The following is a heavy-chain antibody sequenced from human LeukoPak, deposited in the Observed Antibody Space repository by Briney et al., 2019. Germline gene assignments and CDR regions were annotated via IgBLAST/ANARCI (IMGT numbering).Heavy chain of an antibody. D-gene: IGHD4-11*01. Sequence: PSGTLSLTCAVSGGSISSRNWWTWVRQPPGKGLEWIGEISHSGSTNYNPSLESRVTVSVDNSKNQFSLKLSSVTAADTAVYYCAKMTPGTSFQLLVLDSWGRGTRVTSPQ. CDR1: GGSISSRNW. CDR2: ISHSGST. J-gene: IGHJ4*02. V-gene: IGHV4-4*02. CDR3: AKMTPGTSFQLLVLDS.